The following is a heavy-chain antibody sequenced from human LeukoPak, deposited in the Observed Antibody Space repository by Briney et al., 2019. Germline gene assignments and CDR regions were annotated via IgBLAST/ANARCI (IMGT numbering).Heavy chain of an antibody. J-gene: IGHJ3*01. V-gene: IGHV3-7*03. Sequence: HPGGSLRLSCAASGFTFSNYWMSWVRQAPGKGLEWVADIKQDGSDKYYVDSVKCRFTISRDNAKNSLYLQMISLRAEGTAVYFCARDPGHNSFDFWGQGTMVTVSS. CDR3: ARDPGHNSFDF. CDR2: IKQDGSDK. CDR1: GFTFSNYW. D-gene: IGHD1-1*01.